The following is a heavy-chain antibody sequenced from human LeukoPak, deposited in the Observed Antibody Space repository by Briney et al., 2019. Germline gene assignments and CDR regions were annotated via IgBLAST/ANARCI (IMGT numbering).Heavy chain of an antibody. J-gene: IGHJ6*02. Sequence: ASVEVSSKASGYTFTGYYMHWVRQAPGQGLEWMGWINPNSGGTNYAQKFQGRVTMTRDTSISTAYMELSRLRSDDTAVYYCARGKITMVRGALVMDVWGQGTTVTVSS. CDR1: GYTFTGYY. CDR3: ARGKITMVRGALVMDV. D-gene: IGHD3-10*01. V-gene: IGHV1-2*02. CDR2: INPNSGGT.